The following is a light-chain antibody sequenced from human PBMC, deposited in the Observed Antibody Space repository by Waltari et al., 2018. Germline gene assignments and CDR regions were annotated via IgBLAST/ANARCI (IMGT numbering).Light chain of an antibody. CDR2: KAS. CDR3: QQYNSYWT. V-gene: IGKV1-5*03. CDR1: QSISSW. J-gene: IGKJ1*01. Sequence: DSQLTQSPSTRCASVGDRVTITCRANQSISSWLAWYQQKPGKAPKLLIYKASSFESGVPSRFSGSGSGTEFTLTISSLLPDDFATYYCQQYNSYWTFGQGTKVEIK.